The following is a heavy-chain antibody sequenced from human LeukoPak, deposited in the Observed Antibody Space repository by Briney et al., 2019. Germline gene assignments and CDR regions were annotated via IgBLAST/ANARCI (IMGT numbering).Heavy chain of an antibody. V-gene: IGHV3-66*01. CDR2: LYSGGST. CDR1: GFTVSSNY. CDR3: ARGVVRGQPFQH. J-gene: IGHJ1*01. Sequence: PGGSLRLSCAASGFTVSSNYMSWVRQAPGKGLEWVSVLYSGGSTYYADSVKGRFTISRDNSKNTLYLQMNSLRAEDTAVYSCARGVVRGQPFQHWGQGTLVTVSS. D-gene: IGHD2-15*01.